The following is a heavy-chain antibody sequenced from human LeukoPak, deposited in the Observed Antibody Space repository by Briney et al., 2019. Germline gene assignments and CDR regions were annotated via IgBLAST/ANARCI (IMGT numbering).Heavy chain of an antibody. J-gene: IGHJ5*02. D-gene: IGHD2-2*01. V-gene: IGHV1-2*02. CDR3: ARMGRYCSSTSCSIP. CDR2: INPNSGGT. CDR1: GYTFTGSY. Sequence: ASVKVSCKASGYTFTGSYMHWVRQAPGQGLEWMGWINPNSGGTNYAQKFEGRVTMTRDTSISTAYMELSRLRSDDTAVYYCARMGRYCSSTSCSIPWGQGTLVTVSS.